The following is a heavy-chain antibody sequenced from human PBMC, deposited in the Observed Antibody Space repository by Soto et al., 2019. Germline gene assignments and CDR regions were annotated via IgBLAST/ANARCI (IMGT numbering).Heavy chain of an antibody. CDR2: ISPSGDST. CDR1: GYTFTSFY. V-gene: IGHV1-46*01. D-gene: IGHD1-7*01. CDR3: ARDWELGY. J-gene: IGHJ4*02. Sequence: QVQLVQSGAEVEKPGASVKVSCKASGYTFTSFYIHWVRQAPGQGLEWVALISPSGDSTTYAQKFQGRVTVTSDTSTSTVYMELSSLRSEDTAVYYCARDWELGYWGQGTLVTVSS.